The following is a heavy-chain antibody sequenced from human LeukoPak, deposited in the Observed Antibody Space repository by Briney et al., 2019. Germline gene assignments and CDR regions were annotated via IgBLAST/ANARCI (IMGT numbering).Heavy chain of an antibody. CDR3: ASFCGSTSCYRDAFDI. Sequence: GASVNVSCKASGYTFTSHDINWVRQATGQGLEWMGWMNPSSGITAYAQNFQGRVTMTRNTSISTAYMELSSLRSEDTAVYYCASFCGSTSCYRDAFDIWGQGTMVTVSS. V-gene: IGHV1-8*01. CDR1: GYTFTSHD. D-gene: IGHD2-2*01. J-gene: IGHJ3*02. CDR2: MNPSSGIT.